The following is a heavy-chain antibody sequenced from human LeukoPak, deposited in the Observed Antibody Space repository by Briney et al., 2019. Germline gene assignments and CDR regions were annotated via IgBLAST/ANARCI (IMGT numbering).Heavy chain of an antibody. D-gene: IGHD2-2*01. CDR2: IYHSGST. Sequence: PSQTLPLTCAVSGGSISSGGYSWSWIRQPPGKGLEWIGYIYHSGSTYYNPSLKSRVTISVDRSKNQFSLKLSSVTAADTAVYYCARGRYCSSTSCSQRRYYYYGMDVWGQGTTVTVSS. CDR3: ARGRYCSSTSCSQRRYYYYGMDV. CDR1: GGSISSGGYS. V-gene: IGHV4-30-2*01. J-gene: IGHJ6*02.